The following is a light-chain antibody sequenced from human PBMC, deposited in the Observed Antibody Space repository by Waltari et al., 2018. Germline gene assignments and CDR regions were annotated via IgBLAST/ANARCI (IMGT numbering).Light chain of an antibody. Sequence: DIVMTQSPDSLAVSLGERATINCNSSQSVLYSSNNKNYLAWYQQKAGQPPKLLIYWASTRESGVPDRFSGSGSGTDFTLTISSLQAEDVAVYYCHQYYATPPDGKTFGQGTKVEIK. CDR2: WAS. J-gene: IGKJ1*01. CDR1: QSVLYSSNNKNY. CDR3: HQYYATPPDGKT. V-gene: IGKV4-1*01.